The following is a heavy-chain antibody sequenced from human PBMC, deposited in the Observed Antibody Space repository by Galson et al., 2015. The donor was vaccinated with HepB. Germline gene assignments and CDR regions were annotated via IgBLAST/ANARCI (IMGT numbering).Heavy chain of an antibody. D-gene: IGHD3-9*01. V-gene: IGHV7-4-1*02. Sequence: SVKVSCKASGYTFTSYAMNWVRQAPGQGLEWMGWINTNTGNPTYAQGFTGRFVLSLDTSVSTAYLQISSLKAEDTAVYYCAREYYDILTGDKYFDYWGQGTLVTVSS. CDR2: INTNTGNP. CDR1: GYTFTSYA. CDR3: AREYYDILTGDKYFDY. J-gene: IGHJ4*02.